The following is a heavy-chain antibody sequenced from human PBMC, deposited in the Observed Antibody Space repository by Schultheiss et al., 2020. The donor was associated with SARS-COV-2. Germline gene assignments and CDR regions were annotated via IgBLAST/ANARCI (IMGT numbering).Heavy chain of an antibody. J-gene: IGHJ6*02. Sequence: ASVKVSCKASGYTFTSYGISWVRQAPGQGLEWMGWISAYNGNTNYAQKLQGRVTMTTDTSTSTAYMELRSLRSDDTAVYYCARDVVVVVAAYYYYYGMDVWGQGTTVTVSS. CDR1: GYTFTSYG. CDR2: ISAYNGNT. V-gene: IGHV1-18*01. D-gene: IGHD2-15*01. CDR3: ARDVVVVVAAYYYYYGMDV.